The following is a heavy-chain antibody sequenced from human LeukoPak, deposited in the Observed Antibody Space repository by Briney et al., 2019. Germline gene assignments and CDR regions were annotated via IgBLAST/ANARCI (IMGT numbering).Heavy chain of an antibody. J-gene: IGHJ4*02. CDR1: GYTFTDYY. V-gene: IGHV1-2*02. Sequence: ASVKVSCKASGYTFTDYYMHWVRQAPGQGLEWMGWINPNSGGTNYAQKFQGRVTMSRDTSIGTAYMELRRLRSDDTAVYSCARDVSGWYYFDYWGQGTLVTVSS. CDR2: INPNSGGT. D-gene: IGHD6-19*01. CDR3: ARDVSGWYYFDY.